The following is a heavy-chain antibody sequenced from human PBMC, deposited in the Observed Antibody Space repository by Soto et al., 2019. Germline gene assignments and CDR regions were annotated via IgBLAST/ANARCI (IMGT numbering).Heavy chain of an antibody. CDR3: ARQSSGWYNWFDP. Sequence: SETLSLTCTVSGGSISSYYWSWIRQPPGKGLEWIGSIYYSGSIYYNPSLKSRVTISVDTSKNQFSLKLSSVTAAETAVYYCARQSSGWYNWFDPWGQGTLVTV. D-gene: IGHD6-19*01. CDR2: IYYSGSI. CDR1: GGSISSYY. V-gene: IGHV4-59*05. J-gene: IGHJ5*02.